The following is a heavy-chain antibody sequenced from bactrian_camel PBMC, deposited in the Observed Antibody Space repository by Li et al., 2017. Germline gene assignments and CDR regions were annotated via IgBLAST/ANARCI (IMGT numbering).Heavy chain of an antibody. CDR1: EKNTAAYC. CDR2: IYAGDNRI. J-gene: IGHJ4*01. CDR3: AAGEYCTWSTGYNY. Sequence: HVQLVESGGGSVQAGESLRLTCTASEKNTAAYCLGWFRQVPGKEREPVASIYAGDNRIYYADSVKGRFTISEDSAKNTVYLQMNALKPEDTAMYYCAAGEYCTWSTGYNYWGQGTQVTVS. V-gene: IGHV3S54*01. D-gene: IGHD8*01.